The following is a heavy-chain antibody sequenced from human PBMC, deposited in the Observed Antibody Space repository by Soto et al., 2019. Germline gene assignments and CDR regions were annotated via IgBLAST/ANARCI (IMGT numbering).Heavy chain of an antibody. Sequence: DVRLVESGGGLVQPGGSLRLSCAASSFTFSSYWLSWVRQAPGKGLEWVATIKQDGSENYYVDSVKGRFTISRDNAKNSLYLQMSSPRADDTAVYYCARDGPFISVAAPAFQYAMDVWGQGTTVTVS. CDR1: SFTFSSYW. V-gene: IGHV3-7*03. D-gene: IGHD6-19*01. J-gene: IGHJ6*02. CDR2: IKQDGSEN. CDR3: ARDGPFISVAAPAFQYAMDV.